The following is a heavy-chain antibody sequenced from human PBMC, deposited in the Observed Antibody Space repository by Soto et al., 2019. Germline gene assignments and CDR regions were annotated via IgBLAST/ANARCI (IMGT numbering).Heavy chain of an antibody. CDR3: AKNRDYDYDAFDV. D-gene: IGHD3-16*01. V-gene: IGHV3-23*01. J-gene: IGHJ3*01. CDR2: ITGNSAFT. CDR1: GFSFNSNA. Sequence: GGSLRLSCTASGFSFNSNAMSWVRQAPGKGLEWVSGITGNSAFTYYADSVKGRFTISRDNSKNTLYLQMNTLRVEDTAVYYCAKNRDYDYDAFDVWGQGTVVTVSS.